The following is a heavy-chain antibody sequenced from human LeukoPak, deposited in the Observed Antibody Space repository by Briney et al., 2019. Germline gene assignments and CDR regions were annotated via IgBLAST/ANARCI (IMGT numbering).Heavy chain of an antibody. CDR2: ISAYNGNT. CDR1: GYTFNSYG. D-gene: IGHD2-21*02. CDR3: ARSSGTNIVVVTAPPDV. Sequence: GASVKVTCKASGYTFNSYGISWVRQAPGQGLEWMGWISAYNGNTNYAQKLQGRVTMTTDTSTSTAYMELRSLRSDDTAVYYCARSSGTNIVVVTAPPDVWGKGTTVTVSS. V-gene: IGHV1-18*01. J-gene: IGHJ6*04.